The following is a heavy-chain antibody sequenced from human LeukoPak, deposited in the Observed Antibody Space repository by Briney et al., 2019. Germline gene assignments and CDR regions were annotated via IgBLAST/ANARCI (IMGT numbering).Heavy chain of an antibody. D-gene: IGHD2-2*01. J-gene: IGHJ3*02. CDR2: ISGSGGST. CDR1: GGTFSSYA. Sequence: GSSVKVSCKASGGTFSSYAMSWVRQAPGKGLEWVSAISGSGGSTYYADSVKGRFTISRDNSKNTLYLQMNSLRAEDTAVYYCVKPFPCSSTSCLIHDAFDIWGQGTMVTVSS. V-gene: IGHV3-23*01. CDR3: VKPFPCSSTSCLIHDAFDI.